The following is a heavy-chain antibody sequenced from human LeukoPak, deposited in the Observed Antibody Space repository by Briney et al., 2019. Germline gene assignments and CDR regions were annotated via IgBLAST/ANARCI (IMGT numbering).Heavy chain of an antibody. V-gene: IGHV1-18*01. CDR3: GRRAEYTSSSGAY. J-gene: IGHJ4*02. D-gene: IGHD6-6*01. CDR2: ISAYNGNT. CDR1: GYTFTSYV. Sequence: ASVKVSCKASGYTFTSYVISWVRQAPGQGREGMGWISAYNGNTNYAPKLQSRVTMTTDTSPSRAYMELRSLRSAEPAVYYCGRRAEYTSSSGAYWGEGTLVTVSS.